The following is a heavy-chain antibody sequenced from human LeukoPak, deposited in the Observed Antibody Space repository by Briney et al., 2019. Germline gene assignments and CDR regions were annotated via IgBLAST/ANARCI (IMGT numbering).Heavy chain of an antibody. CDR1: GYTFTGYY. D-gene: IGHD3-10*01. CDR2: INPNSGGT. V-gene: IGHV1-2*02. J-gene: IGHJ6*03. Sequence: GASVKVSCKASGYTFTGYYMHWVRQAPGQGFEWMGWINPNSGGTNYAQKFQGRVTMTRDTSISTAYMELSRLRSDDTAVYYCARDQYYYGSGSYNMDVWGKGTTVTIS. CDR3: ARDQYYYGSGSYNMDV.